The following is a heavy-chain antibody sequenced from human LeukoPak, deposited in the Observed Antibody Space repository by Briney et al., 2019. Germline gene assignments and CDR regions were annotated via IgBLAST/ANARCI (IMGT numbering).Heavy chain of an antibody. J-gene: IGHJ4*02. D-gene: IGHD2-21*02. CDR1: GGSFSGYY. Sequence: SETLSLTCAVYGGSFSGYYWSWIRQPPGKGLEWIGEINHSGSTNYNPSLKSRLTISVDTSKNQFSLKLSSVTAADTAVYYCARTLLTCGGDCYSLGYWGQGTLVTVSS. V-gene: IGHV4-34*01. CDR3: ARTLLTCGGDCYSLGY. CDR2: INHSGST.